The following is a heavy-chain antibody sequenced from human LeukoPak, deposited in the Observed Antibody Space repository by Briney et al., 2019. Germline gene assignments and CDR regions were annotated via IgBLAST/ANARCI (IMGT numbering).Heavy chain of an antibody. CDR3: ARVYSSGSYNWFDP. CDR2: INHSGST. J-gene: IGHJ5*02. Sequence: KPSETLSLTCAVYGGSFSGYYWSWIRQPPGKGLEWIGEINHSGSTNYNPSLKSRVTISVDTSKNQFSLKLSSVTAADTAVYYCARVYSSGSYNWFDPWGQGTLVTVSS. D-gene: IGHD6-19*01. CDR1: GGSFSGYY. V-gene: IGHV4-34*01.